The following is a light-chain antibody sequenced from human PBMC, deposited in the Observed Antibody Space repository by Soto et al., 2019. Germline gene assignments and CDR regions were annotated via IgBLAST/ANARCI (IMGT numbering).Light chain of an antibody. CDR2: GTS. CDR3: QQYNNWPLS. Sequence: EIVMTQSPVTLSVSPGERATLSCRASQSVSSNLAWYQQKPGQAPRLLIYGTSTRATGLPARFSGSGSGTEFTLTISSLQSEDFAVYYCQQYNNWPLSFGQGTKVDIK. CDR1: QSVSSN. V-gene: IGKV3D-15*01. J-gene: IGKJ1*01.